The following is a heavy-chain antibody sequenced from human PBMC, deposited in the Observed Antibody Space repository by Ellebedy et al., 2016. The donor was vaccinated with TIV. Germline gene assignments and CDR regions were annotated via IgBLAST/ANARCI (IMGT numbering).Heavy chain of an antibody. V-gene: IGHV5-51*01. D-gene: IGHD3-3*01. CDR3: ARGYDFWTGYRFDY. J-gene: IGHJ4*02. CDR1: GYSFPGFW. CDR2: TQPGDSDT. Sequence: GESLKISCKASGYSFPGFWIGWVRQMPGKGLEWMGITQPGDSDTRYSPSSQGRVTISADESISTAYLQWSSLQASDTAVYYCARGYDFWTGYRFDYWGQGTLVTVSS.